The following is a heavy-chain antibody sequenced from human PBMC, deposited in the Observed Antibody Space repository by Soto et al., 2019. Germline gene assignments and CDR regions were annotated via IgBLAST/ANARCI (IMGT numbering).Heavy chain of an antibody. CDR3: VRGEGGWETY. CDR2: INSDGSST. Sequence: EVQLMESGGGLVQPGGSMRLSCAASGFTFSSYWMHWVRQAPGKGLVWVSRINSDGSSTTYADSVKGRFTISRDNAKNTLYLQMNSLRAEDTAVYYCVRGEGGWETYWGQGTLVTVSS. D-gene: IGHD6-19*01. J-gene: IGHJ4*02. CDR1: GFTFSSYW. V-gene: IGHV3-74*01.